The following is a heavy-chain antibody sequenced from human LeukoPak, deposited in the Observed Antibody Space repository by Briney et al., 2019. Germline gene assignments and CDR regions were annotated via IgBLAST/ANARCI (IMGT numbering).Heavy chain of an antibody. CDR3: ARTSIAARRADFDY. D-gene: IGHD6-6*01. Sequence: GASVRVSCKTSGYTFTHYYIHWMRQAPGQGLEWMGWINSNSGGISYAQKFQGRVTLTRDTPARTVFMELNRLTSDDTAVYYCARTSIAARRADFDYWGQGTVVTVSS. V-gene: IGHV1-2*02. CDR1: GYTFTHYY. J-gene: IGHJ4*02. CDR2: INSNSGGI.